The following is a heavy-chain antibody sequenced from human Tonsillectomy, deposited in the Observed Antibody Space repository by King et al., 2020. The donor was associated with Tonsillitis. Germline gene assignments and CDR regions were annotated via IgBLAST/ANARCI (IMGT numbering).Heavy chain of an antibody. CDR3: AKAVFHNGLYDY. V-gene: IGHV3-23*04. CDR1: GFTFSNFG. D-gene: IGHD2-8*01. Sequence: VQLVESGGGLVQPGGSLRLSCAASGFTFSNFGINWVRQAPGKGLEWVSDISNGGDITYYADSVKGRFTISRDNSKNTLYLQMNSLRAEDTALYYCAKAVFHNGLYDYWGQGTRVTVSS. J-gene: IGHJ4*02. CDR2: ISNGGDIT.